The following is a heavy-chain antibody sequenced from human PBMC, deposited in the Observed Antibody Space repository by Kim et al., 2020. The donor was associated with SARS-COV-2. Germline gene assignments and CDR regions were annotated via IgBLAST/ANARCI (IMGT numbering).Heavy chain of an antibody. Sequence: GGSLRLSCAASGFTFSSYSMNWVRQAPGKGLEWVSYISSSSSTIYYADSVKGRFTISRDNAKNSLYLQMNSLRDEDTAVYYCARDKYDTPFSQSGVYFDYWGQGTLVTVSS. V-gene: IGHV3-48*02. D-gene: IGHD3-9*01. CDR1: GFTFSSYS. CDR2: ISSSSSTI. J-gene: IGHJ4*02. CDR3: ARDKYDTPFSQSGVYFDY.